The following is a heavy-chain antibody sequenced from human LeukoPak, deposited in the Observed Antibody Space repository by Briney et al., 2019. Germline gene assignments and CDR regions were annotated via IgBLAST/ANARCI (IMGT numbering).Heavy chain of an antibody. CDR2: INPEDSDT. J-gene: IGHJ5*02. CDR1: GYSFTSYW. D-gene: IGHD4/OR15-4a*01. Sequence: GESLKISCKGSGYSFTSYWIGWVRQMPGKGLEWMGIINPEDSDTTYSPSFQGQVTISADKSISIAYLQWSSLKASDTAMYYCARLRTTRGPITATPSYPGSPNWFDPWGQGTLVTVSS. CDR3: ARLRTTRGPITATPSYPGSPNWFDP. V-gene: IGHV5-51*01.